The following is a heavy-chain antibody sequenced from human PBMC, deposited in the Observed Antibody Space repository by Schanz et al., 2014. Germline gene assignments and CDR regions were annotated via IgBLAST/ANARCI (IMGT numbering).Heavy chain of an antibody. CDR3: VRDILHRVYDSGSP. V-gene: IGHV3-7*04. D-gene: IGHD3-10*01. Sequence: EMQLLESGGGLIQPGGSLRLSCAASGFTFSTHAMSWVRQAPGKGLEWVANIKQDESEKYYVDSVKGRFTISRDNAKNSLFLHMNSLRAEDTAVYYCVRDILHRVYDSGSPWGQGTLVTVSS. CDR1: GFTFSTHA. J-gene: IGHJ5*02. CDR2: IKQDESEK.